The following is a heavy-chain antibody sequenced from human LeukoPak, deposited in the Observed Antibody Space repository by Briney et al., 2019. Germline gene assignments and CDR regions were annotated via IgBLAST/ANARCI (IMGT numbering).Heavy chain of an antibody. CDR2: IDPSDSYN. Sequence: GESLKTSRKSFGNRFTNYWFARGRQIPGKGPEWLVRIDPSDSYNNYRRLFQGHITLSENQSLSTAYLQWSSLEASDPAIDYCGRQGWELLDPSGYWGEGTLVTVSS. CDR1: GNRFTNYW. V-gene: IGHV5-10-1*01. J-gene: IGHJ4*02. D-gene: IGHD2-15*01. CDR3: GRQGWELLDPSGY.